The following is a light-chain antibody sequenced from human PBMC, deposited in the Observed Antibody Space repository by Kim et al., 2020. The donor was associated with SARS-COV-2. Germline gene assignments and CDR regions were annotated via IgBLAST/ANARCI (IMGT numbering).Light chain of an antibody. CDR1: SGSIASNY. Sequence: GKTVTSSGTRSSGSIASNYVQWYQQRPGSSTTNVSYEDNQRPSGVPDRFSGSIDSSSNSASLTISGLRTEDEADYYCQSYDSSLWVFGGGTQLTVL. J-gene: IGLJ3*02. CDR3: QSYDSSLWV. CDR2: EDN. V-gene: IGLV6-57*01.